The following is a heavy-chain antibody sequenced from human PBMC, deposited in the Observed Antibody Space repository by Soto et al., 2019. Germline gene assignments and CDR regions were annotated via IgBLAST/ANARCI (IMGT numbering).Heavy chain of an antibody. CDR2: ISYDGSNK. D-gene: IGHD5-18*01. Sequence: GSLRLSCAASGFTFSSYGMHWVRQAPGKGLEWVAVISYDGSNKYYADSVKGRFTISRDNSKNTLYLQMNSLRAEDTAVYYCAKDPTTAMAANYYYYGVDVWGQGTTVTVSS. CDR3: AKDPTTAMAANYYYYGVDV. J-gene: IGHJ6*02. V-gene: IGHV3-30*18. CDR1: GFTFSSYG.